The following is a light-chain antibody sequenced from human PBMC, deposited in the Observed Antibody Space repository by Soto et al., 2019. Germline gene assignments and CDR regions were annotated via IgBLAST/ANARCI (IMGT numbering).Light chain of an antibody. CDR3: SSYTSSSILGV. Sequence: QSALTQPASVSGSPGQSITISCTGTSTDVGGYNYVSWYHHHPGKAPKLMIYEVSNRPSGVSNRFSGSKSGNTASLTISGLLAEDEADYYCSSYTSSSILGVFGGGTKLTVL. CDR2: EVS. V-gene: IGLV2-14*01. CDR1: STDVGGYNY. J-gene: IGLJ2*01.